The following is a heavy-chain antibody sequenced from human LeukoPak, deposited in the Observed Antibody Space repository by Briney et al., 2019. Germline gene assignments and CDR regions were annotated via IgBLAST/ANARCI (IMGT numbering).Heavy chain of an antibody. J-gene: IGHJ5*02. CDR2: IIPIFGTA. D-gene: IGHD6-19*01. CDR3: ASKSGWYLGNWFDP. CDR1: GGTFSSYA. Sequence: ASVKVSCKASGGTFSSYAISWVRQAPGQGHEWMGGIIPIFGTANYAQKFQGRVTITADESTSTAYMELSSLRSEDTAGYYCASKSGWYLGNWFDPWGQGTLVTVST. V-gene: IGHV1-69*13.